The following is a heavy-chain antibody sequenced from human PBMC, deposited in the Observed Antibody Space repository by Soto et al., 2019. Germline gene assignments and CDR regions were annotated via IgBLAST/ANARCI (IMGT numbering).Heavy chain of an antibody. CDR1: GYTFTTYG. V-gene: IGHV1-18*01. J-gene: IGHJ4*02. CDR2: ISAYNGNT. CDR3: ARDAAAGLNDY. D-gene: IGHD6-13*01. Sequence: ASVKVSCKASGYTFTTYGVSWLRQAPGQGLEWMGWISAYNGNTNYAQKLQGRVTMTTDTSTSTAYMELRSLRSDDTAVYYCARDAAAGLNDYWGQGTLVPVSS.